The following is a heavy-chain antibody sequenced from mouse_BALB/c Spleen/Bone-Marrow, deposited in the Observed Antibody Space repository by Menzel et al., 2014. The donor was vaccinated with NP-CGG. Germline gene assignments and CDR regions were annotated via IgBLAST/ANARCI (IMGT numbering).Heavy chain of an antibody. CDR3: ARDEDYAMDY. V-gene: IGHV5-17*02. CDR1: GFTFSSFG. CDR2: ISSGSSTI. J-gene: IGHJ4*01. Sequence: EVNLVESGGGLVQPGGSRKPSCAASGFTFSSFGMHWVRQAPEKGLEWVAYISSGSSTIYYADTVKGRFTISRDNPKNTLFLQMTSLRSEDTAMYYCARDEDYAMDYWGQGTSVTVSS.